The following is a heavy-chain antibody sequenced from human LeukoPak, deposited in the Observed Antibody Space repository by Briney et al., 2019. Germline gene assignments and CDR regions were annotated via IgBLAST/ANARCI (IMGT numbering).Heavy chain of an antibody. CDR3: AGQSSSWYGL. D-gene: IGHD6-13*01. V-gene: IGHV4-59*01. J-gene: IGHJ4*02. CDR2: IYYSGST. Sequence: KASETLSLTCTVSGGSISSYYWIWIRQPPGKGLEWIGYIYYSGSTNYNPSLKSRVTISVDTSKNQFSLKLSSVAAADTAVYYCAGQSSSWYGLWGQGTLVTVSS. CDR1: GGSISSYY.